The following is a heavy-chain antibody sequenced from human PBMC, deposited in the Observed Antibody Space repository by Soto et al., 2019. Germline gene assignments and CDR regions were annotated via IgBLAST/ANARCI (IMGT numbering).Heavy chain of an antibody. J-gene: IGHJ4*02. CDR2: ISKDGNSK. V-gene: IGHV3-30-3*01. Sequence: GSLRLSCAASGFTFSSYAIHWVRQAPGKGLEWVTIISKDGNSKHYADSVKGRFTISRDNSKNTLFLQMNSLRAEDTAVYYCARDPQGSYCYIDYWGQGTPVTVSS. CDR3: ARDPQGSYCYIDY. D-gene: IGHD3-10*01. CDR1: GFTFSSYA.